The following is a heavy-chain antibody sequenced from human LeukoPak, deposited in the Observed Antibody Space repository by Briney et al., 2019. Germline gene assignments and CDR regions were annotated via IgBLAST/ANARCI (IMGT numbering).Heavy chain of an antibody. Sequence: SETLSLTCTVSGDSIGSSYWSWIRQPPGKGLEWIGYVYYSGSTYYNPSLKSRVTISVDTSKNQFSLKLSSVTAADTAVYYCARDRVVRGTYYGMDVWGQGTTVTVSS. V-gene: IGHV4-59*12. CDR2: VYYSGST. CDR3: ARDRVVRGTYYGMDV. CDR1: GDSIGSSY. J-gene: IGHJ6*02. D-gene: IGHD3-10*01.